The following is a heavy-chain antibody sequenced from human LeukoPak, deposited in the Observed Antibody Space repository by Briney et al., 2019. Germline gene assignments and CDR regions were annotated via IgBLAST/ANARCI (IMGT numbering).Heavy chain of an antibody. J-gene: IGHJ5*02. CDR1: GFTFSNYW. CDR3: ARLGESVLPAAVKGVFDP. V-gene: IGHV3-74*01. D-gene: IGHD2-2*01. CDR2: INGDGSST. Sequence: HPGGSLRLSCAASGFTFSNYWMHWVRQGPGKGLVWVSRINGDGSSTTYADSVKGRFTISRDNAKNTLYLQMNSLRVEDTAVYYCARLGESVLPAAVKGVFDPWGQGTLVTVSS.